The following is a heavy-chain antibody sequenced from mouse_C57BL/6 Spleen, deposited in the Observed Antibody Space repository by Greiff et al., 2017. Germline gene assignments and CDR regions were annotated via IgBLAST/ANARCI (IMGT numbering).Heavy chain of an antibody. V-gene: IGHV1-64*01. J-gene: IGHJ3*01. CDR2: IHPNSGST. CDR3: ARRDSSGPWFAY. CDR1: GYTFTSYW. Sequence: QVQLQQPGAELVKPGASVKLSCKASGYTFTSYWMHWVKQRPGQGLEWIGMIHPNSGSTNYNEKFKSKATLTVDKSSSTAYMQLSSLTSEDSAVYCCARRDSSGPWFAYWGQGTLVTVSA. D-gene: IGHD3-2*02.